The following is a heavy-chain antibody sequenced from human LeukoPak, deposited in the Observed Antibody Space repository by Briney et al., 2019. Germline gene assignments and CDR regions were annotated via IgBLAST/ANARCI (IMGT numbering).Heavy chain of an antibody. J-gene: IGHJ4*02. CDR1: GFSFTNYD. CDR2: TSLDGSTK. Sequence: GRSLSLSCVASGFSFTNYDIHWVRQAPGRGLEWEAVTSLDGSTKLYTDTVRGRFIISRDNSKNTLYLQMDSLRAEDTAVYYCARDLTLGKPDYFDHWGQGTLVTVSS. D-gene: IGHD7-27*01. V-gene: IGHV3-30-3*01. CDR3: ARDLTLGKPDYFDH.